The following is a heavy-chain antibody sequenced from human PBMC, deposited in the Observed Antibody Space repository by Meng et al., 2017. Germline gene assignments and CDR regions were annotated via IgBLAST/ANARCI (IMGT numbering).Heavy chain of an antibody. CDR2: ISYEGSNK. CDR1: GFTFSSYA. J-gene: IGHJ3*02. CDR3: ARDFDYDSSGYYYANDAFDI. Sequence: LSLTGAASGFTFSSYAMHWVRQAPGKGLEWVAVISYEGSNKYYADSVKGRFTISRDNSKNTLYLQMNSLRAEDTAVYYCARDFDYDSSGYYYANDAFDIWGQGTMVTVSS. V-gene: IGHV3-30*04. D-gene: IGHD3-22*01.